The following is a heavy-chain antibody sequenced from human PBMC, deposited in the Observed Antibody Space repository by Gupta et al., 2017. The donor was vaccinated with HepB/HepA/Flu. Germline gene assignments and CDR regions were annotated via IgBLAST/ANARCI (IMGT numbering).Heavy chain of an antibody. V-gene: IGHV5-51*03. Sequence: EVQMVQSGAEVKKPGEALKISCQAGGYNFTNFWIAWVRQMPGKGLEWMGIIYPTDSDTSYSSSFQGQVTISVDKSTRTAYLQWSSLKASDTATYYCARRGTTGGLDYWGQGTLLTVSS. CDR1: GYNFTNFW. D-gene: IGHD1-1*01. J-gene: IGHJ4*02. CDR3: ARRGTTGGLDY. CDR2: IYPTDSDT.